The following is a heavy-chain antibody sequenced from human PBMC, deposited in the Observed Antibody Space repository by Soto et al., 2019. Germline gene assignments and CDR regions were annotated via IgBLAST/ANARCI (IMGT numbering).Heavy chain of an antibody. J-gene: IGHJ6*02. Sequence: SETLSLTCTVSGGSISSSSYYWGWIRQPPGKGLEWIGSIYYSGSTYYNPSLKSRVTISVDTSKNQFSLKLSSVTAADTAVYYCARQAAAGTYYYYYYGMDVWGQGTTVTGLL. CDR3: ARQAAAGTYYYYYYGMDV. V-gene: IGHV4-39*01. D-gene: IGHD6-13*01. CDR1: GGSISSSSYY. CDR2: IYYSGST.